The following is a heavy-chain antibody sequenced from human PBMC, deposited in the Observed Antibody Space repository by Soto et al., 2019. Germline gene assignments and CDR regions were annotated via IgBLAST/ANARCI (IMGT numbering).Heavy chain of an antibody. CDR2: INAGNGNT. J-gene: IGHJ6*03. V-gene: IGHV1-3*01. D-gene: IGHD5-12*01. CDR1: GYTFTSYA. CDR3: ARDAYDVPYYYYYMDV. Sequence: APVKVSCKASGYTFTSYAMHWVRQAPGQRLEWMGWINAGNGNTKYSQKFQGRVTITRDTSASTAYMELSSLRSEDTAVYYCARDAYDVPYYYYYMDVWGKGTTVTVSS.